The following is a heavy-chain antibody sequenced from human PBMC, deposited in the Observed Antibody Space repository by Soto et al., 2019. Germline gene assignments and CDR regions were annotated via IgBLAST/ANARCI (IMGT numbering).Heavy chain of an antibody. CDR1: GYTFTSYG. CDR2: ISAYNGNT. V-gene: IGHV1-18*01. Sequence: QVPLVQSGAEVKKPGASVKVSCKASGYTFTSYGISWVRQAPGQGLEWMGWISAYNGNTNYAQKLQGRVTMTTDTSTSTAYMELRSLRSDDTAVYYCAVAHCSSTSCYVPFDYWGQGTLVTVSS. J-gene: IGHJ4*02. D-gene: IGHD2-2*01. CDR3: AVAHCSSTSCYVPFDY.